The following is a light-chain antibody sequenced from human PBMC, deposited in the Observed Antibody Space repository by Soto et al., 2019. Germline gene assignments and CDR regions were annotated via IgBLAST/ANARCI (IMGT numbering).Light chain of an antibody. V-gene: IGKV3-20*01. CDR1: QSVSSSF. J-gene: IGKJ5*01. CDR3: QQYGSSPRT. Sequence: EIVMTQSPGTLSLSPGERATLSCMAIQSVSSSFLAWYQQKVGQAPRLLIYGASSRATGIPDRFSGSGSGTDFTLTISRLEPEDFAVYYCQQYGSSPRTFGQGTRLEIK. CDR2: GAS.